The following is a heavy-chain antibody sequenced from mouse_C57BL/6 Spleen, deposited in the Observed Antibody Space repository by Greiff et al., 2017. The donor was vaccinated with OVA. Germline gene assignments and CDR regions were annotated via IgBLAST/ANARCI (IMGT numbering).Heavy chain of an antibody. Sequence: VQLKESGPELVKPGASVKIPCKASGYTFTDYNMDWVKQSHGKSLEWIGDINPNNGGTIYNQKFKGKATLTVDKSSSTAYMELRSLTSEDTAVYYCAITTVVGGYFDVWGTGTTVTVSS. J-gene: IGHJ1*03. CDR1: GYTFTDYN. CDR3: AITTVVGGYFDV. V-gene: IGHV1-18*01. CDR2: INPNNGGT. D-gene: IGHD1-1*01.